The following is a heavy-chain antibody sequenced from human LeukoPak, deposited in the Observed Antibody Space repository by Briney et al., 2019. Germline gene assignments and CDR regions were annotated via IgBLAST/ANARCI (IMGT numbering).Heavy chain of an antibody. CDR3: ARAFLFDTAMVDLGY. D-gene: IGHD5-18*01. CDR2: IIPVFGTT. CDR1: GYTFTSYA. J-gene: IGHJ4*02. V-gene: IGHV1-69*06. Sequence: SVKVSCKASGYTFTSYAMNWVRQAPGQGLDWMGGIIPVFGTTNYAQKFQGRVTITADKSTSTAYMELSSLRSEDTAVYYCARAFLFDTAMVDLGYWGQGALVTVSS.